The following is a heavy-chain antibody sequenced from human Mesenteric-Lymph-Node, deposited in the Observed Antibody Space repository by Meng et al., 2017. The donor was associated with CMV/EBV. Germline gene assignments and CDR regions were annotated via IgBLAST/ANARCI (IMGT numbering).Heavy chain of an antibody. CDR3: ATDTGGYGFDF. J-gene: IGHJ4*03. D-gene: IGHD2-15*01. V-gene: IGHV4-39*07. CDR1: DVSISSTTYY. CDR2: IYYSGST. Sequence: GSLRLSCTVSDVSISSTTYYWGWIRQPPGKGLEWIGNIYYSGSTYYSPSLKSRITISVDTSKNQFSLKLRSVTAADTAFYYCATDTGGYGFDFWGQGTLVTVS.